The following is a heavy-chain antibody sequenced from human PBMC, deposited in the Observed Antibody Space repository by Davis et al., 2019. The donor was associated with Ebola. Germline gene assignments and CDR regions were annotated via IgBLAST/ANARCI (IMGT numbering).Heavy chain of an antibody. D-gene: IGHD4-17*01. Sequence: ASVKVSCKASGYTFTSYAMHWVRQAPGQRLEWMGWINAGNGNTKYSQKFQGWVTMTRDTSISTAYMELSRLRSDDTAVYYCARVGTTVTTFDYWGQGTLVTVSS. CDR3: ARVGTTVTTFDY. CDR2: INAGNGNT. V-gene: IGHV1-3*01. CDR1: GYTFTSYA. J-gene: IGHJ4*02.